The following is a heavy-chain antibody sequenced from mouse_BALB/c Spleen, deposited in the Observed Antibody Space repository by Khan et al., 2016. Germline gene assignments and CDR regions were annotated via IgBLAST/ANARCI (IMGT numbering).Heavy chain of an antibody. CDR2: IRSKSNNYAT. CDR3: VRAPLSSYAMDY. J-gene: IGHJ4*01. V-gene: IGHV10S3*01. Sequence: EVQLLETGGGLVQPKGSLKLSCAASGFTFNTNAMKWVRQAPGKGLEWVARIRSKSNNYATYYADSVKDRFTISRDDSQSMLYLQMNNLTAEDTAMYYCVRAPLSSYAMDYWGQGTSVTVSS. D-gene: IGHD1-1*01. CDR1: GFTFNTNA.